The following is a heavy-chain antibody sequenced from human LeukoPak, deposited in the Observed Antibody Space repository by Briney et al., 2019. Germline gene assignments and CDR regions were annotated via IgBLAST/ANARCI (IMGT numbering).Heavy chain of an antibody. D-gene: IGHD6-19*01. V-gene: IGHV3-33*01. J-gene: IGHJ4*02. CDR1: GFTFSSYG. CDR2: IWYDGSNK. Sequence: GRSLRLSCAASGFTFSSYGMHWVRQAPGKGLEWVAVIWYDGSNKYYADSVKGRFTISRDNSKNTLYLQMNSLRAEDTAVYYCARDRGIAVAERGYYFDYWGQGTLVTVSS. CDR3: ARDRGIAVAERGYYFDY.